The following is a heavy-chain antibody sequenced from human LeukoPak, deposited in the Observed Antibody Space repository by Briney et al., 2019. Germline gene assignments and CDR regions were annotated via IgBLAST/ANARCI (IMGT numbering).Heavy chain of an antibody. CDR3: ARGAYCGGDCSDY. CDR1: GYTFTSYD. J-gene: IGHJ4*02. V-gene: IGHV1-8*01. CDR2: MNPNRGNT. Sequence: ASVKLSCTASGYTFTSYDINWVRQATGQGLEWMGWMNPNRGNTCYAHNVQGRFTITRNTSISTAYMELSSLRSEDTAVYYCARGAYCGGDCSDYWGQGTLVTVSS. D-gene: IGHD2-21*02.